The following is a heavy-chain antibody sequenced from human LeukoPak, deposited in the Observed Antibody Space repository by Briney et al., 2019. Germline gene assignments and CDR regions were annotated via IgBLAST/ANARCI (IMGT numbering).Heavy chain of an antibody. CDR3: ASWYYYDSSGFYFDY. CDR1: GGTFSSYA. Sequence: SVKVSCKASGGTFSSYAISWVRQAPGQGLEWMGGIIPIFGTANYAQKFQGRVTITADESTSTAYMELSSLRSEGTAVYYCASWYYYDSSGFYFDYWGQGTLVTVSS. D-gene: IGHD3-22*01. CDR2: IIPIFGTA. J-gene: IGHJ4*02. V-gene: IGHV1-69*13.